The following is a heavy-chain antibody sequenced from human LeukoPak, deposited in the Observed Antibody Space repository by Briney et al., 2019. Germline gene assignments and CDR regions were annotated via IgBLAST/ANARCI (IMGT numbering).Heavy chain of an antibody. Sequence: GGSLRLSCAASGFTFRNYAMYWVRQAPGKGLEWVSAISSSDANTYYADSVKGRFTISRDNSKNTLYLQMNSLRAEDTAVYYCAKSESSGWYPDWGQGTLVTVSS. CDR1: GFTFRNYA. CDR2: ISSSDANT. J-gene: IGHJ4*02. V-gene: IGHV3-23*01. D-gene: IGHD6-19*01. CDR3: AKSESSGWYPD.